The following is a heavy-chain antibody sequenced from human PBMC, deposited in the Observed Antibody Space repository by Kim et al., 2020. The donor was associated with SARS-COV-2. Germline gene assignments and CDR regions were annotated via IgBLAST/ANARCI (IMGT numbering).Heavy chain of an antibody. CDR2: ITSSGTTR. CDR1: GFTLSTYE. J-gene: IGHJ4*02. Sequence: GGSLRLSCPVSGFTLSTYEMFWVRQAPGKGLEWISYITSSGTTRYYADSVRGRFTISRDTTKNLLYLQMDSLRAEDTAVYYCSGGDYEPYYLDYWGRGTLVIVSS. D-gene: IGHD3-16*01. CDR3: SGGDYEPYYLDY. V-gene: IGHV3-48*03.